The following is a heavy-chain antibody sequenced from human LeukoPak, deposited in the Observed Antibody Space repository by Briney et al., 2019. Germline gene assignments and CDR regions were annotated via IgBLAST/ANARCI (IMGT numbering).Heavy chain of an antibody. CDR1: GFTFSSYG. Sequence: GRSLRLSCAASGFTFSSYGMHWVRQAPGKGPEWVAVISYDGNNKYYADSVKGRFTISRDNSKNTLYLQMNSLRAEDTALYYCARELYYYYMDVWGKGTTVTVSS. CDR3: ARELYYYYMDV. CDR2: ISYDGNNK. J-gene: IGHJ6*03. V-gene: IGHV3-30*03.